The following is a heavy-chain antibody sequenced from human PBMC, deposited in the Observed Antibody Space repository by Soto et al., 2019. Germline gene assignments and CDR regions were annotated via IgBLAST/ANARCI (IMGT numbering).Heavy chain of an antibody. J-gene: IGHJ6*02. V-gene: IGHV3-48*03. CDR3: ARRTSYYYGLDV. CDR2: ISGGGSRV. Sequence: PGGSLRLSCVASGFTFSSYEMNWVRQAPGKGLEYISYISGGGSRVYYADSVGGRFTISRDNAKNSVFLQMNSLRAEDTAVYYCARRTSYYYGLDVWGQGTTVTVSS. D-gene: IGHD4-17*01. CDR1: GFTFSSYE.